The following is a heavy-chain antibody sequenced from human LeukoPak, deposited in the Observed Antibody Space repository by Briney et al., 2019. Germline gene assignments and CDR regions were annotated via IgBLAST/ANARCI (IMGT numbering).Heavy chain of an antibody. CDR2: INHGGST. CDR1: GGSFSGYY. CDR3: ARTNARRGYCSSTSCYSHGMDV. V-gene: IGHV4-34*01. Sequence: SETLSLTCAVYGGSFSGYYWSWIRQPPGKGLEWIGEINHGGSTNYNPSLKSRVTISVDTSKNQFSLKLSSVTAADTAVYYCARTNARRGYCSSTSCYSHGMDVWGQGTTVTVS. J-gene: IGHJ6*02. D-gene: IGHD2-2*01.